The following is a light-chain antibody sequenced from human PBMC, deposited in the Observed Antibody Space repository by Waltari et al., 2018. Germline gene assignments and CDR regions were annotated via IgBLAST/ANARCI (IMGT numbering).Light chain of an antibody. CDR2: AAS. V-gene: IGKV1-6*01. CDR3: LQDYIFPLT. CDR1: EDIRND. J-gene: IGKJ4*01. Sequence: AIQMTESPSSLSASVGDRVTITCRASEDIRNDLGWYQQKPGKAPRLLIFAASTLQSGVPSRFSGSGSGTDFTLTISSLQPEDFATYFCLQDYIFPLTFGGGTTVEI.